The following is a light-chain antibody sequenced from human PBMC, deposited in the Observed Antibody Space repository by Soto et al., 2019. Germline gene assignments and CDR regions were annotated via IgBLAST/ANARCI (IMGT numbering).Light chain of an antibody. CDR3: QQRINWHVT. CDR1: QSVTTF. Sequence: EIVLTQSPVTLSLSPGERATLSCMASQSVTTFLAWYQQKPGQAPRLLIYDVSNRATGIPARFSGSGSGTDFTLTISSLEHEDFAVYYCQQRINWHVTFGGGTKVEIK. J-gene: IGKJ4*01. CDR2: DVS. V-gene: IGKV3-11*01.